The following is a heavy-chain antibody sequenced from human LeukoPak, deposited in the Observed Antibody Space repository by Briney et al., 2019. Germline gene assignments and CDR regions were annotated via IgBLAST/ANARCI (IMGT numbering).Heavy chain of an antibody. J-gene: IGHJ5*02. Sequence: SETLSLTCIVSGGSISSYYWSWIRQPAGKGLDWIGRIYTSGSTNYNPSLKSRVTMSVDTSKNQFSLKLSSVTAADTAVYYCARDGRSRSGYQNWFDPWGQGTLVTVSS. CDR2: IYTSGST. V-gene: IGHV4-4*07. CDR3: ARDGRSRSGYQNWFDP. CDR1: GGSISSYY. D-gene: IGHD3-22*01.